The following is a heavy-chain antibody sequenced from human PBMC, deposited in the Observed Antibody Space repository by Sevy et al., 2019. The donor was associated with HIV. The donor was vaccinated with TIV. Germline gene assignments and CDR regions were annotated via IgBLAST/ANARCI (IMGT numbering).Heavy chain of an antibody. CDR1: GGTFSSYA. J-gene: IGHJ4*02. CDR3: ARSLGGIAAAVPVYYFDY. D-gene: IGHD6-13*01. CDR2: IIPIFGTA. Sequence: ASVKVSCKASGGTFSSYAISWVRQAPGQGLEWMGGIIPIFGTANYAQKFQGRVTITADESTSTAYMELSSLRSEDTAVYYCARSLGGIAAAVPVYYFDYWGQGTLVTASS. V-gene: IGHV1-69*13.